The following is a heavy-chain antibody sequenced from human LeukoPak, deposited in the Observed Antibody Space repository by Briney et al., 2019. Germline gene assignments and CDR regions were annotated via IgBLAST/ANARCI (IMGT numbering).Heavy chain of an antibody. CDR2: ISYDGSNK. J-gene: IGHJ4*02. Sequence: GGSLRLSCAASGFTFSSYAMHWVRQAPGKGLEWVAVISYDGSNKYYADSVKGRFTISRDNSKNTLYLQMNSLRAEDTAVYYCARGRGRFLEWLLTDYWGQGTLVTVSS. D-gene: IGHD3-3*01. V-gene: IGHV3-30-3*01. CDR3: ARGRGRFLEWLLTDY. CDR1: GFTFSSYA.